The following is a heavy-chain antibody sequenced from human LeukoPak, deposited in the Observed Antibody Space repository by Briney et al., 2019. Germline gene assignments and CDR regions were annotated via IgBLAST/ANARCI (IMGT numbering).Heavy chain of an antibody. D-gene: IGHD6-19*01. J-gene: IGHJ1*01. CDR3: ASAYKDRSLAGKKEFFQH. V-gene: IGHV3-9*01. CDR1: GFTFDNYA. Sequence: QPGRSLRLSCAASGFTFDNYAMNWVRQVPGKGLEWISLISWNSGTIGYADSVKGRFTISRDNANSFLYLQMNSLRAEDTALYYCASAYKDRSLAGKKEFFQHWGQGTLVTVSS. CDR2: ISWNSGTI.